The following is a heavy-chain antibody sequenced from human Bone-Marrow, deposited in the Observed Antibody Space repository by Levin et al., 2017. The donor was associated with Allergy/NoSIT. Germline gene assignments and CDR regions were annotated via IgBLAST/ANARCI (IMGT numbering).Heavy chain of an antibody. CDR2: IYYSGST. D-gene: IGHD3-10*01. CDR1: GGSISSYY. J-gene: IGHJ6*03. Sequence: GSLRLSCTVSGGSISSYYWSWLRRPPGKGLEWIGHIYYSGSTKYNPSLKSRVTILVDTSMNQFSLKLSSVTAADTAVYYCARATYYGSSPYYYYYMDVWGKGTTVTVSS. V-gene: IGHV4-59*01. CDR3: ARATYYGSSPYYYYYMDV.